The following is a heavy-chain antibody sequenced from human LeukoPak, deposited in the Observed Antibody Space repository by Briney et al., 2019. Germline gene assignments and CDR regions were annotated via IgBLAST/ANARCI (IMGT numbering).Heavy chain of an antibody. D-gene: IGHD6-19*01. CDR3: AKDRARYSSGEIDY. V-gene: IGHV3-23*01. CDR2: IGGSGGST. CDR1: GFTFSSYA. J-gene: IGHJ4*02. Sequence: HPGGSLRLSCAVSGFTFSSYAMSWVRQAPGKGLEWVSGIGGSGGSTYYADSVKGRFTISRDNSKNTLYLQMSSLRAEDTAVYYCAKDRARYSSGEIDYWGQGTLVTVSS.